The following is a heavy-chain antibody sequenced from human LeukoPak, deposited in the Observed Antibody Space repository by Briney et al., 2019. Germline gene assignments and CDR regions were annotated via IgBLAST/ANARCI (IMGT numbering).Heavy chain of an antibody. V-gene: IGHV3-7*01. Sequence: RGSLRLSCAASGFTFSSYWMSWVRQAPGKGLEWVANIKQDGSEKYYVDSVKGRFTISRDNAKNSLYLQMNSLRAEDTAVYYCARGRRYCTNGVCYSDYWGQGTLVTVSS. CDR2: IKQDGSEK. J-gene: IGHJ4*02. CDR3: ARGRRYCTNGVCYSDY. CDR1: GFTFSSYW. D-gene: IGHD2-8*01.